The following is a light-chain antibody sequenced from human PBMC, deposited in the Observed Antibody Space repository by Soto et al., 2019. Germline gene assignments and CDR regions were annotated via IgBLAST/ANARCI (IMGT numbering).Light chain of an antibody. Sequence: QSVLTQPPSASGSPGQSVTISCTGTSSDVGGYNYVSWYQQHPGKVPKLIIYEVSKRPSGVPDHFSGSKSGNTASLTVSGLQAEDEADYYCSSYAGSDNFVFGTGTKVTVL. CDR3: SSYAGSDNFV. CDR2: EVS. J-gene: IGLJ1*01. CDR1: SSDVGGYNY. V-gene: IGLV2-8*01.